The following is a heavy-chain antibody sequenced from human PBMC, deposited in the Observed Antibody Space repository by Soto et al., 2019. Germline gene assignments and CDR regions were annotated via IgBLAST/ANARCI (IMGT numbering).Heavy chain of an antibody. CDR2: IYYSGST. CDR3: ARAKMVRGVIWFDP. V-gene: IGHV4-4*02. D-gene: IGHD3-10*01. CDR1: GGSISSSNW. J-gene: IGHJ5*02. Sequence: SETLSLTCAVSGGSISSSNWWSWVRQPPGKGLEWIGYIYYSGSTYYNPSLKSRVTISVDTSKNQFSLKLSSVTAADTAVYYCARAKMVRGVIWFDPWGQGTLVTVSS.